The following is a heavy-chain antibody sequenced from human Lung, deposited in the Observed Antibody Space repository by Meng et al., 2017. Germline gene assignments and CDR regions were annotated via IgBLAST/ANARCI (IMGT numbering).Heavy chain of an antibody. V-gene: IGHV4-34*01. Sequence: QVQLQHWGAGLFKPSETRSLTCVVPGGSFSDYYWSWIRQPPGKGLEWIGEINHSGSTNYNPSLESRATISVDTSQNNPSLKLSSVTAADSAVYYCARGPTTMAHDFDYWGQGTLVTVSS. J-gene: IGHJ4*02. CDR1: GGSFSDYY. D-gene: IGHD4-11*01. CDR2: INHSGST. CDR3: ARGPTTMAHDFDY.